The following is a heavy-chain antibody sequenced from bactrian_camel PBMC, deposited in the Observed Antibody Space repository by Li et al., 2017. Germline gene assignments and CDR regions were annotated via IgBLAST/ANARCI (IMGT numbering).Heavy chain of an antibody. CDR2: ISTGGGRT. Sequence: HVQLVESGGGSVQAGGSLKLSCAVSGSEYTNNCMAWFRQAPGKEREGVAAISTGGGRTYYVDSVKGRFTISEDNAEDTVDLVMTSLKPEDTAMYYCAWSLWTCATVDMLNLRANHYTSWGQGTQVTVS. CDR3: AWSLWTCATVDMLNLRANHYTS. V-gene: IGHV3S54*01. D-gene: IGHD2*01. CDR1: GSEYTNNC. J-gene: IGHJ6*01.